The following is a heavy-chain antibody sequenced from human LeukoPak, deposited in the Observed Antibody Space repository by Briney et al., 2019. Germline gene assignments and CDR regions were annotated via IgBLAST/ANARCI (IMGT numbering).Heavy chain of an antibody. CDR3: ARDRESYSSTAAFDI. D-gene: IGHD1-26*01. J-gene: IGHJ3*02. V-gene: IGHV3-23*01. Sequence: GGSLRLSCAASGFTFSSYAMSWVRQAPGKGLEWVSAISGSGGSTYYADSVKGRFTISRDNSKNTLYLQMNSLRAEDTAVYYCARDRESYSSTAAFDIWGQGTMVTVSS. CDR2: ISGSGGST. CDR1: GFTFSSYA.